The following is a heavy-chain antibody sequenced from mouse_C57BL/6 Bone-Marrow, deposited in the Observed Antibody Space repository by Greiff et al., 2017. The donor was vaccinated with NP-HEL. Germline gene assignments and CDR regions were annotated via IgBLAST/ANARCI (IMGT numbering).Heavy chain of an antibody. Sequence: VQLQQPGPELVKPGASVKISCKASGYAFSSSWMNWVKQRPGKGLEWIGRIYPGDGDTNYNGKFKGKATLTADKSSSTAYMQLSSLTSEDSAVYFCARWLLRAYYFDYWGQGTTLTVSS. CDR1: GYAFSSSW. V-gene: IGHV1-82*01. CDR2: IYPGDGDT. CDR3: ARWLLRAYYFDY. D-gene: IGHD2-3*01. J-gene: IGHJ2*01.